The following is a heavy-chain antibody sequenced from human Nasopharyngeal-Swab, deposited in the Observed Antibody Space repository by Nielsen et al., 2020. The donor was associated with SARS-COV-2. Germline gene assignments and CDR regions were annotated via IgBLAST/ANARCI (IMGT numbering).Heavy chain of an antibody. CDR1: GFTFSSYW. V-gene: IGHV3-74*01. CDR3: ARGSSWYSSYYGMDV. J-gene: IGHJ6*02. Sequence: GGSLRLSCAASGFTFSSYWMHWVRQAPGKGLVWVSRINSDGSSTSYADSVKGRFTISRDNAKNTLYLQMNSLRAGDTAVYYCARGSSWYSSYYGMDVWGQGTTVTVSS. CDR2: INSDGSST. D-gene: IGHD6-13*01.